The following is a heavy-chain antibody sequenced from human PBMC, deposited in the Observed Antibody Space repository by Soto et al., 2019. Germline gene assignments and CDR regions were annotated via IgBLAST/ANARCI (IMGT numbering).Heavy chain of an antibody. Sequence: PGGSLRLSCAASGFTLSSYAMSWVRQAPGKGLEWVSAISGSGGSTYYADSVKGRFTISRDNSKNTLYLQMNSLRAEDTAVYYCAKDRTKATFLIPKPYWYFDLWGRGTLVTVSS. CDR2: ISGSGGST. CDR1: GFTLSSYA. J-gene: IGHJ2*01. D-gene: IGHD2-21*01. CDR3: AKDRTKATFLIPKPYWYFDL. V-gene: IGHV3-23*01.